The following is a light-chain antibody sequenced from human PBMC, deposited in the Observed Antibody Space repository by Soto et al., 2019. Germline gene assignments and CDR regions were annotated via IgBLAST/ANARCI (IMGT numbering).Light chain of an antibody. V-gene: IGLV2-8*01. Sequence: QSALTQPPSASGSPGQSVTISCTGTSSDIGSYNYVSWYQQHPGKAPKLMIYEVSKRPSGFPDRFSGSKSGNTASLTVSGLQAEDEADYYCSSFPGSNNFEFGGGTKLTVL. CDR2: EVS. CDR1: SSDIGSYNY. CDR3: SSFPGSNNFE. J-gene: IGLJ2*01.